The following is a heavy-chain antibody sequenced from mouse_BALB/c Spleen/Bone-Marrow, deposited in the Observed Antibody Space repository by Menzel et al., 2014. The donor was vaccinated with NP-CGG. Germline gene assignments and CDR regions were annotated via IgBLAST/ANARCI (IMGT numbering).Heavy chain of an antibody. V-gene: IGHV5-6*02. J-gene: IGHJ2*01. CDR3: ARQRDYGYFDY. Sequence: EVMLVESGGDLVKPGGSLKLSCAASGFTFSNYGMSWVRQTPDKRLEWVATISSGGSYTYYPDSVKGRFTISRDNAKNTLYLQMSSLKSEDTAMYYCARQRDYGYFDYWGQGTTLTVSS. CDR1: GFTFSNYG. CDR2: ISSGGSYT. D-gene: IGHD2-4*01.